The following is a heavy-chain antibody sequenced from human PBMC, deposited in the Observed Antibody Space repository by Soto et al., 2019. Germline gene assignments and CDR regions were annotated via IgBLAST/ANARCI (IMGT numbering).Heavy chain of an antibody. Sequence: PSETLSLTCAVSGDSISSVNWWSWVRQSPGQGLEWIGDIYHTGITNYNPSLQSRVTISVDKSKNEFSLNLTSVTAADTAVYYCASDPTPVTDFNWFDPWGQGTMVTVSS. D-gene: IGHD4-17*01. V-gene: IGHV4-4*02. CDR2: IYHTGIT. J-gene: IGHJ5*02. CDR3: ASDPTPVTDFNWFDP. CDR1: GDSISSVNW.